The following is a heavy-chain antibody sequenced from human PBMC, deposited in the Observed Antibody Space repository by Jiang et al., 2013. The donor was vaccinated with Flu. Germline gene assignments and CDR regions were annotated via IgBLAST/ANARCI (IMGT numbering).Heavy chain of an antibody. D-gene: IGHD1-7*01. CDR1: GFTFSTYA. J-gene: IGHJ4*02. CDR2: IGGGGGGT. V-gene: IGHV3-23*04. Sequence: QLVESGGGLVQPGGSLRLSCAASGFTFSTYAMSWVRQAPGKGLEWVSAIGGGGGGTYYADSVKGRFTISRDNSKNTLYLQMNSLRAEDTAVYYCAKCVGGTRTLDYWGQGTLVTVSS. CDR3: AKCVGGTRTLDY.